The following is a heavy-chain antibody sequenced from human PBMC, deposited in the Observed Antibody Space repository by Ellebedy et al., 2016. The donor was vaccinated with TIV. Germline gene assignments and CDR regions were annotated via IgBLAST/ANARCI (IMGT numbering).Heavy chain of an antibody. CDR2: ISGSGGST. CDR1: GFTFSSYA. CDR3: AKDSSVGSYGYEPDY. D-gene: IGHD5-18*01. V-gene: IGHV3-23*01. J-gene: IGHJ4*02. Sequence: GESLKISXAASGFTFSSYAMSWVRQAPGKGLEWVSAISGSGGSTYYADSVKGRFTISRDNSKNTLYLQMNSLRAEDTAVYYCAKDSSVGSYGYEPDYWGQGTLVTVSS.